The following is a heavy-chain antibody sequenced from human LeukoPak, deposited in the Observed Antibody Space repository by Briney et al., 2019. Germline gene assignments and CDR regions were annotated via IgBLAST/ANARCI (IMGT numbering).Heavy chain of an antibody. CDR2: ISYDGSNK. CDR3: AKDTPRPNYVYRGLWFVY. CDR1: GFTFSSYG. Sequence: PGGSLRLSCAASGFTFSSYGMHWVRQAPGKGLEWVAVISYDGSNKYYADSVKGRFTISRDNPKNTLYLQMNSLRAEDTAVYYCAKDTPRPNYVYRGLWFVYWGQGTLVTVSS. J-gene: IGHJ4*02. D-gene: IGHD3-10*01. V-gene: IGHV3-30*18.